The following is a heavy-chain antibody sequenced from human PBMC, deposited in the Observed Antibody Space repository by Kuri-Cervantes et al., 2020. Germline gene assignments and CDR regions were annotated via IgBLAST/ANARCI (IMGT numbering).Heavy chain of an antibody. Sequence: SETLSLTCAVYGGSFSGYYWSWIRQPPGKGLEWIGEINHSGSTNYNPSLKSRVTISVDTSKNQFSLKLSSVTAADTAVYYCARQNTAMGYYYYYMDVWGKGTTVTVSS. CDR3: ARQNTAMGYYYYYMDV. CDR2: INHSGST. CDR1: GGSFSGYY. D-gene: IGHD5-18*01. V-gene: IGHV4-34*01. J-gene: IGHJ6*03.